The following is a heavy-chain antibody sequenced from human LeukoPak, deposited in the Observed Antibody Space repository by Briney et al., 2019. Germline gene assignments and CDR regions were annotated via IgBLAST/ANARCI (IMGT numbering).Heavy chain of an antibody. V-gene: IGHV4-39*07. CDR3: ARAKDDYDYVWGSYQIQVPYNWFDP. J-gene: IGHJ5*02. CDR1: GGSISSSSYY. CDR2: IYYSGST. D-gene: IGHD3-16*01. Sequence: SETPSLTCTVSGGSISSSSYYWGWIRQPPGKGLEWIGSIYYSGSTYYNPSLKSRVTISVDTSKNQFSLKLSSVTAADTAVCYCARAKDDYDYVWGSYQIQVPYNWFDPWGQGTLVTVSS.